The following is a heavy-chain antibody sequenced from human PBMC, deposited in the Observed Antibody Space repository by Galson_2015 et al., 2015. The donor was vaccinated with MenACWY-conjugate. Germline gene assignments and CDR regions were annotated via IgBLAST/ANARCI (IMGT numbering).Heavy chain of an antibody. V-gene: IGHV3-23*01. CDR2: ISCSGGRT. D-gene: IGHD1-7*01. CDR1: GFTFSSYA. J-gene: IGHJ4*02. CDR3: AKDRLADAGTIDY. Sequence: SLRLSCPASGFTFSSYAMSWVRPAPGKGLEWVSAISCSGGRTYYADSVKGRFTISRDNSKHTLYLQMNSLRAEDTAVYYCAKDRLADAGTIDYWGQGTLVTVSS.